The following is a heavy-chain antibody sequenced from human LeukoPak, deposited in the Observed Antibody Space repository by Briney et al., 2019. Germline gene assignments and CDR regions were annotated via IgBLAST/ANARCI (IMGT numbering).Heavy chain of an antibody. D-gene: IGHD1-26*01. CDR1: GFTFSSYR. J-gene: IGHJ4*02. V-gene: IGHV3-7*04. Sequence: GGSLRLSCAASGFTFSSYRMAWVRQDPGKGPEWVANIKQDESEEYYVDSVKGRFTISRDNAKNSLYLQMNSLRAEDTALYYCARDVSGSLDYWGQGTLVTVSS. CDR2: IKQDESEE. CDR3: ARDVSGSLDY.